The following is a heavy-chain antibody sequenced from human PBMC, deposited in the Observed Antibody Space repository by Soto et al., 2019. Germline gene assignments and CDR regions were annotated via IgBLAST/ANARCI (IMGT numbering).Heavy chain of an antibody. Sequence: GESLKISCKGSGYSFTIYWISWVRQMPGKGLEWMGRIDPSDSYTNYSPSFQGQVTISADKSISTAYLQWSSLKASDTAMFYCARLYNNGNWFDSWGQGTLVTVSS. CDR3: ARLYNNGNWFDS. D-gene: IGHD2-8*01. V-gene: IGHV5-10-1*04. J-gene: IGHJ5*01. CDR1: GYSFTIYW. CDR2: IDPSDSYT.